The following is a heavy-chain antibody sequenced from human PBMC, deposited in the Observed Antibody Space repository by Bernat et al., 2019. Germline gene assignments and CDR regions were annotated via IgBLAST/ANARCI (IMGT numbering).Heavy chain of an antibody. CDR3: TRSINY. CDR1: GGSFSTHY. CDR2: INHSGNT. J-gene: IGHJ4*02. V-gene: IGHV4-34*01. Sequence: QVQLQQWGAGLLKPSETLSLTCAVHGGSFSTHYWSWIRQPPGKGLEWFGEINHSGNTNYNPSLKSRVTISVDTSKNQFSLKMRSVTAADTAVYYCTRSINYWGQGILVTVSS.